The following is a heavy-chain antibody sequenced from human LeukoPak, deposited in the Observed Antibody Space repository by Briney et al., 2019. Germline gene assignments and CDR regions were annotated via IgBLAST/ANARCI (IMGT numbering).Heavy chain of an antibody. D-gene: IGHD3-22*01. CDR3: ARGYYDSSGRFDY. Sequence: SVKVSCKASGGTFSSYAISWVRQAPGQGLEWMGGIILIFGTANYAQKFQGRVTITADESTSTAYMELSSLRSEDTAVYYCARGYYDSSGRFDYWGQGTLVTVSS. J-gene: IGHJ4*02. CDR2: IILIFGTA. CDR1: GGTFSSYA. V-gene: IGHV1-69*13.